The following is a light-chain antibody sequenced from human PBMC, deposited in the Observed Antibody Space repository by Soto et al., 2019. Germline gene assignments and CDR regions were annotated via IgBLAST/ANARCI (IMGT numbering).Light chain of an antibody. CDR2: AAS. CDR1: QSISSY. Sequence: DIQMTQSPSSLSASVGDRVTITCRASQSISSYLNWYQQKPGKAPKLLIYAASSLQSGVPSRLSGSGSGTDFTLTISSLQPEDFATYYCQQSYSTLSWTFGQGTKVEI. CDR3: QQSYSTLSWT. J-gene: IGKJ1*01. V-gene: IGKV1-39*01.